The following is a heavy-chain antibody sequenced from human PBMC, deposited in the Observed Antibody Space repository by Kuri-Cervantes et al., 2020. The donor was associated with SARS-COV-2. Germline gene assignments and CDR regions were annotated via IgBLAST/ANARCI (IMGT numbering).Heavy chain of an antibody. J-gene: IGHJ4*02. CDR3: ARQGSSGWYLGY. V-gene: IGHV4-59*08. CDR2: IYYSGST. CDR1: GGSISSYY. D-gene: IGHD6-19*01. Sequence: SETLSLTCTVSGGSISSYYWSWIRQPPGKGLEWIGYIYYSGSTNYNPSLKGRVTISVDTSKNQFSLKLSSVTAADTAVYYCARQGSSGWYLGYWGQGTLVTVSS.